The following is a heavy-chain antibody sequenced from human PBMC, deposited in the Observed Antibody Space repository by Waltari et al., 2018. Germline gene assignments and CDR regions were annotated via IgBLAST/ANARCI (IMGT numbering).Heavy chain of an antibody. D-gene: IGHD4-17*01. CDR2: INAGKGNT. V-gene: IGHV1-3*01. Sequence: QVQLVQSGAEVKKPGASVKVSCKASGYTFTSYAMHWVRQAPGQRLEWMGWINAGKGNTKDTQKFQGRVTITRDTSASTAYMELSSLRSEDTAVYYCARDGRYGDYPHYWGQGTLVTVSS. CDR3: ARDGRYGDYPHY. CDR1: GYTFTSYA. J-gene: IGHJ4*02.